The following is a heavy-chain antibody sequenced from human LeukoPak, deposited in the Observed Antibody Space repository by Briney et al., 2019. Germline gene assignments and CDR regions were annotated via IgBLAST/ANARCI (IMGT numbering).Heavy chain of an antibody. CDR2: INHSGST. Sequence: SETLSLTCAVYGGSFSGYYWSWIRQPPGKGLEWIGEINHSGSTNYNPSLKSRVTISVDTSKNQFSLKLSSVTAADTAVYYCARVPIWFGDEGIDYWGQGTLVTVSS. CDR1: GGSFSGYY. V-gene: IGHV4-34*01. J-gene: IGHJ4*02. D-gene: IGHD3-10*01. CDR3: ARVPIWFGDEGIDY.